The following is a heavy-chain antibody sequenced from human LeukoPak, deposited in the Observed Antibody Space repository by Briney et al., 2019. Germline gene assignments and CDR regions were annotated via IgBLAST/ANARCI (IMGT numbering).Heavy chain of an antibody. CDR2: ISRSSSTI. J-gene: IGHJ4*02. D-gene: IGHD3-22*01. CDR3: ARDGYYFDSSGYYLLDC. CDR1: GFNFSNSI. Sequence: GGSLRLSWAACGFNFSNSIMHWVRQAPGKGLEWVSYISRSSSTIYYADSVKGRFTISRDNAKNSLYLQMNSLRGEDTAVYYCARDGYYFDSSGYYLLDCWGQGTLVTVSS. V-gene: IGHV3-48*01.